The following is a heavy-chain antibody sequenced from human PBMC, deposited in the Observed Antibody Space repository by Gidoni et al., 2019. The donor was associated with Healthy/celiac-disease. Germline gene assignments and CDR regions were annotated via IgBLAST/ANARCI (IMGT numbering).Heavy chain of an antibody. CDR2: IYSGGST. CDR3: ARVSVGPRSYYFDY. CDR1: GFTVSSNY. Sequence: EVQLVESGGGLIQPGGSLRLSCAASGFTVSSNYMSWVRQAPGKGLEWVSVIYSGGSTYYADSVKGRVTISRDNSKNTLYLQMNSLRAEDTAVYDCARVSVGPRSYYFDYWGQGTLVTVSS. V-gene: IGHV3-53*01. D-gene: IGHD1-26*01. J-gene: IGHJ4*02.